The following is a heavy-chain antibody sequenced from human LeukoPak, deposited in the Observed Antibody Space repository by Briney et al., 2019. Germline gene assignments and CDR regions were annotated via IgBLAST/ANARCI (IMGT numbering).Heavy chain of an antibody. CDR3: ARHPRRYISSRQYYFDY. CDR1: GGSISSYY. V-gene: IGHV4-59*08. Sequence: SETLSLTCTVSGGSISSYYWSWIRQPPGKGLEWIGYIYYSGSTNYNPSLKSRVTISVDTSKNQFSLKLSSVTAADTAVYYCARHPRRYISSRQYYFDYWGQGTLVTVSS. J-gene: IGHJ4*02. D-gene: IGHD2-2*02. CDR2: IYYSGST.